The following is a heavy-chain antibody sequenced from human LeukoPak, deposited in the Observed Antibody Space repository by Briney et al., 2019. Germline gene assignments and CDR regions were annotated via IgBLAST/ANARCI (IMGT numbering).Heavy chain of an antibody. CDR2: ISAYNGNT. Sequence: ASVKVSCKASGYTFTSYGISWVRQAPGQGLEWMGWISAYNGNTNYAQKLQGRVTMTTDTSTSTAYMELRSLRSDDTAVYYCARVHATIFGVVIGFDYWGQGTLVTVSS. J-gene: IGHJ4*02. V-gene: IGHV1-18*01. CDR1: GYTFTSYG. D-gene: IGHD3-3*01. CDR3: ARVHATIFGVVIGFDY.